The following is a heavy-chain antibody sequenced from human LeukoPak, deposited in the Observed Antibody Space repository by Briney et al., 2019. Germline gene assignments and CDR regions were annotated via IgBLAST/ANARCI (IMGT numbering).Heavy chain of an antibody. Sequence: SETLSLTCAVYGGSFSGYYWSWIRQPPGKGLEWTGEINHSGSTNCNPSLKSRVTISVDTSKNQFSLKLSSVTAADTAVYYCARGRVPNRLPRNWFDPWGQGTLVTVSS. D-gene: IGHD4-11*01. CDR1: GGSFSGYY. CDR2: INHSGST. V-gene: IGHV4-34*01. CDR3: ARGRVPNRLPRNWFDP. J-gene: IGHJ5*02.